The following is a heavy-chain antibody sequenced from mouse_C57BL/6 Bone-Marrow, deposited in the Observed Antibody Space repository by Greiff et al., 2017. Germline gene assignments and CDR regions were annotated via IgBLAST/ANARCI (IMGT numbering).Heavy chain of an antibody. D-gene: IGHD1-1*01. J-gene: IGHJ2*01. V-gene: IGHV1-7*01. CDR2: INPSSGYT. Sequence: QVQLQQSGAELAKPGASVKLSCKASGYTITSYWLHWVKQRPGQGLEWIGYINPSSGYTKYNQKFKDKDTLTAAKSSSKAYMQLSSLTYEDSAVYSFATYYGSGDWGQGTTLTVSS. CDR3: ATYYGSGD. CDR1: GYTITSYW.